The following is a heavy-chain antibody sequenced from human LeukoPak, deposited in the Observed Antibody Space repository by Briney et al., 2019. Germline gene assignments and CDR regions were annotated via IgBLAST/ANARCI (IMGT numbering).Heavy chain of an antibody. V-gene: IGHV6-1*01. D-gene: IGHD6-13*01. CDR2: TYYRSKWYN. Sequence: SQTLSLTCAISGDSVSSNSATWNWIRQSPSRGLEWLGRTYYRSKWYNDYAVSMKSRITINPDTSKNQFSLQLNSVTPEDTAVFYCARRKAATFGMDVWGQGTTVTVSS. CDR1: GDSVSSNSAT. J-gene: IGHJ6*02. CDR3: ARRKAATFGMDV.